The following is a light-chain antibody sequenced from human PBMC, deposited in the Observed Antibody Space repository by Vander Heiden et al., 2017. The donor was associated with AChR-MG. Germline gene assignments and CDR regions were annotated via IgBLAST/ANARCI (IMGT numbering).Light chain of an antibody. CDR2: NNR. J-gene: IGLJ3*02. V-gene: IGLV1-44*01. Sequence: SVLAQPPSASGTPGQRVTISCSGGHSNIENFNFNWYQQFPATAPKLLIYNNRQRPSGVPARFSGSKSGTSASLAISGLQSEDEADYYCATWSDSRNAWVFGGGTKLTVL. CDR3: ATWSDSRNAWV. CDR1: HSNIENFN.